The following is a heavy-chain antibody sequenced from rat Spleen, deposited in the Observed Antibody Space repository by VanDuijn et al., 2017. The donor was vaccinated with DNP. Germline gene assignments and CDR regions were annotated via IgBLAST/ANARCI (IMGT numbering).Heavy chain of an antibody. CDR1: GFTFSDYN. CDR2: IAYDGTTS. D-gene: IGHD1-12*02. Sequence: EVQLVESGGGLVQPGRSLKLSCAASGFTFSDYNMAWVRLAPQRGLEWVATIAYDGTTSSYRDSVTGRFTVSRDNAKTTLYLQMDSLRSEDTATYYCARSGLVRGFAYWGQGTLVTVSS. CDR3: ARSGLVRGFAY. V-gene: IGHV5-7*01. J-gene: IGHJ3*01.